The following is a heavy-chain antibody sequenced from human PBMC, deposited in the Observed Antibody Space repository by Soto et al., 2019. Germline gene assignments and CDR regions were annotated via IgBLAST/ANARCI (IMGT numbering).Heavy chain of an antibody. D-gene: IGHD6-25*01. Sequence: QVHLVESGGGVVQPGGSLRLSCAASGFNFRGFTMHWVRQAPDKGLEWLSVISYAGDYKNYADSVRGRISISRDNSKNTLFLQMNSLSPDDTAGYFCAREPWGYSGSAKHFDYWGQGSLVIGSS. V-gene: IGHV3-30-3*01. CDR2: ISYAGDYK. J-gene: IGHJ4*02. CDR3: AREPWGYSGSAKHFDY. CDR1: GFNFRGFT.